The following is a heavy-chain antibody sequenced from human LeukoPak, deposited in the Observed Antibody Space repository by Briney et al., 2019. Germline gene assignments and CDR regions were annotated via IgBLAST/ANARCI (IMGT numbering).Heavy chain of an antibody. Sequence: SETLSLTCTVSGGSVSIGSYYWSWIRQPAGKGLEWIGRIYVGGSTDYNPSLKSRVTILKDMSKNQFSLRLSSVTAADTAVYYCARTNDFWTGYYEKWGQGTLVTVSS. CDR1: GGSVSIGSYY. J-gene: IGHJ4*02. CDR3: ARTNDFWTGYYEK. CDR2: IYVGGST. D-gene: IGHD3/OR15-3a*01. V-gene: IGHV4-61*02.